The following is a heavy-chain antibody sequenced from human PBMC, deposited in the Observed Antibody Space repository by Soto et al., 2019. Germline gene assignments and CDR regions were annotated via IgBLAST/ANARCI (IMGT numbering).Heavy chain of an antibody. CDR3: ARPGIAAAHDAFDI. CDR1: GFTVSSNY. V-gene: IGHV3-66*01. CDR2: IYSGGST. D-gene: IGHD6-13*01. J-gene: IGHJ3*02. Sequence: GGSLRLSCAASGFTVSSNYMSWVRQAPGKGLEWVSVIYSGGSTYYADSVKGRFTISRDNSKNTLYLQMNSLRAEVTAVYYCARPGIAAAHDAFDIWGQGTMVTVSS.